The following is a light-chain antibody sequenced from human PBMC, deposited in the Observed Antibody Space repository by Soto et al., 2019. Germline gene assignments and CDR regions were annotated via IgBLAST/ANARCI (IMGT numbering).Light chain of an antibody. J-gene: IGKJ4*01. CDR1: QDIGND. V-gene: IGKV1-6*01. CDR2: AAS. Sequence: AIQMTQSPSSLSASVGDRVTITCRASQDIGNDLGWYQQTPGEAPKHLIYAASNLQRGVPSRFTGRGSGTDFSLTISSLQPEDSATYYCLQDYHYPLTFGGGTKVEIE. CDR3: LQDYHYPLT.